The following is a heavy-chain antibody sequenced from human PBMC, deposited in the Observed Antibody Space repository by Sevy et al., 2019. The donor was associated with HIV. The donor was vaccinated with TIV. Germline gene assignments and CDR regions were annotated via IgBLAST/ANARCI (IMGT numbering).Heavy chain of an antibody. J-gene: IGHJ4*02. CDR3: AKDKYMSTTGTVFDY. V-gene: IGHV3-23*01. D-gene: IGHD1-1*01. Sequence: GGSLILSCAASGFTFSSYAMSWVRQAPGKGLEWLSVISGSGGSTYYVDSVKGRFTISRDNSKNTLYLQMNSLRAEDTVVYYCAKDKYMSTTGTVFDYWGSGPLVTVSS. CDR2: ISGSGGST. CDR1: GFTFSSYA.